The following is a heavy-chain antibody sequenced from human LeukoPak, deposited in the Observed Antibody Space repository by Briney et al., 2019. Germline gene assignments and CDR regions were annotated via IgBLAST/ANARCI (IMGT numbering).Heavy chain of an antibody. Sequence: TSETLSLTCTASGGSISSSSYYWSWIRQPAGKGLECIGRIYSSGSTNYNPSLKSRVTISVDTSKNQFSLKLSSVTAADTAVYYCARVDMATIALDNWGQGTLVTVSS. CDR2: IYSSGST. CDR3: ARVDMATIALDN. CDR1: GGSISSSSYY. J-gene: IGHJ4*02. D-gene: IGHD5-24*01. V-gene: IGHV4-61*02.